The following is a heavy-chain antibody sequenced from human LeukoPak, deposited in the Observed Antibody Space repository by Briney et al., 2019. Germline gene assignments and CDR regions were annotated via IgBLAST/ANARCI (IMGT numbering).Heavy chain of an antibody. CDR3: ARDPLRYFDWPEAWFDP. J-gene: IGHJ5*02. CDR1: GYTFTSYG. Sequence: GGSLRLSCAASGYTFTSYGISWVRQAPGQGLEWMGWISAYNGNTNYAQKLQGRVTMTTDTSTSTAYMELRSLRSDDTAVYYCARDPLRYFDWPEAWFDPWGQGTLVTVSS. CDR2: ISAYNGNT. V-gene: IGHV1-18*01. D-gene: IGHD3-9*01.